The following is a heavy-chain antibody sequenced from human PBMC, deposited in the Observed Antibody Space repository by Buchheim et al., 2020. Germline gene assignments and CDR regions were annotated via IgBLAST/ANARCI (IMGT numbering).Heavy chain of an antibody. CDR3: AKIYMIDRLGVFDY. J-gene: IGHJ4*02. CDR1: GFTFSSYG. Sequence: QVQLVESGGGVVQPGRSLRLSCAASGFTFSSYGMHWVRQAPGKGLEWVAVISYDGSNKYYADSVKGRFTISSDNSKNTLYLQMNSLRAEDTAVYYCAKIYMIDRLGVFDYWGQGTL. D-gene: IGHD3-22*01. V-gene: IGHV3-30*18. CDR2: ISYDGSNK.